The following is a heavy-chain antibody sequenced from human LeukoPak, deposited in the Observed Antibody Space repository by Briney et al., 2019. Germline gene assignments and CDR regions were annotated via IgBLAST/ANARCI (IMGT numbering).Heavy chain of an antibody. CDR3: ERDFVGATKGSIYNWFDP. CDR2: IYISGTT. Sequence: SETLSLTCTVAGGSISSGSYYWSWIRHPAGKGLEWIWRIYISGTTNNNPSLKSRFPRSVKTSKTPFTLKLSFVSAADTAVYYCERDFVGATKGSIYNWFDPWGQGTLVTVSS. J-gene: IGHJ5*02. CDR1: GGSISSGSYY. V-gene: IGHV4-61*02. D-gene: IGHD1-26*01.